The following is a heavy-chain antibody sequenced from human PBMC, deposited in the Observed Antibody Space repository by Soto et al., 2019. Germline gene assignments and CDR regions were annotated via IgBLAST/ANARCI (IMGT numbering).Heavy chain of an antibody. CDR2: INPNSGGT. J-gene: IGHJ6*02. CDR1: GYTFTGYY. Sequence: ASVKVSCKASGYTFTGYYMHWVRQAPGQGLEWMGWINPNSGGTNYAQKFQGRVTMTRDTSISTAYMELSRLRSDDTAVYYCARDLTGCSSTSCYTKMGYYYYYYGMDVWGQRTTVTVSS. D-gene: IGHD2-2*02. CDR3: ARDLTGCSSTSCYTKMGYYYYYYGMDV. V-gene: IGHV1-2*02.